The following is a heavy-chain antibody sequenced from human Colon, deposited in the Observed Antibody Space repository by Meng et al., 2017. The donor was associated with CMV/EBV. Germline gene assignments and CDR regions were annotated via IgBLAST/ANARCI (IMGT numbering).Heavy chain of an antibody. J-gene: IGHJ4*02. Sequence: ASVKVSCKASGYTFTGYKIHWVRQAPGQGLEWMGIINPSGGSTSYAQKFQGRVTMTRDTSTSTVYMELSSLRSEDTAVYYCARALIVGASAGGNDYWGQGTLVTVSS. CDR2: INPSGGST. V-gene: IGHV1-46*01. CDR3: ARALIVGASAGGNDY. CDR1: GYTFTGYK. D-gene: IGHD1-26*01.